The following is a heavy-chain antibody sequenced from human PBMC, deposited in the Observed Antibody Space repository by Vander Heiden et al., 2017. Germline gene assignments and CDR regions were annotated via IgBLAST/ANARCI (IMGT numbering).Heavy chain of an antibody. V-gene: IGHV3-23*01. CDR2: ISGSGGST. Sequence: EVQLLESGGGLVQPGGSLRVSCVGSDFTFRSYAMSWVRQAPGKGLEWVSAISGSGGSTYYADSVKGRFTISRDNSKNTLYVQMNSLRADDTAVYYCARDGHGSSHYWGMAHDYWGQGTLVTVSS. J-gene: IGHJ4*02. CDR1: DFTFRSYA. CDR3: ARDGHGSSHYWGMAHDY. D-gene: IGHD2-15*01.